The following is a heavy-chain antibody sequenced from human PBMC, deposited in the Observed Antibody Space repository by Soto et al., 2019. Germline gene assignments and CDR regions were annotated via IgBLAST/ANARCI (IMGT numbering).Heavy chain of an antibody. J-gene: IGHJ6*02. CDR1: GYTLTSYD. Sequence: QVQLVQSGAEVKKPGASVKVSCKASGYTLTSYDINWVRQATGQGLEWMGWMNPNSGDRGYAQKFQGRVTMTGDIPITSAYMGLRSLRSENTAVYYCARGSWFGDLGNFDDGLDVWGQGTTVTVSS. V-gene: IGHV1-8*01. CDR2: MNPNSGDR. CDR3: ARGSWFGDLGNFDDGLDV. D-gene: IGHD3-10*01.